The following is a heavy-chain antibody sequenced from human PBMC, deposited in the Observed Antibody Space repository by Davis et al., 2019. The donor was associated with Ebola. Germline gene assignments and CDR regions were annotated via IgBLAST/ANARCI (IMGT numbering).Heavy chain of an antibody. V-gene: IGHV3-30*18. CDR1: GLTFRSYG. CDR2: ISHDGSIE. CDR3: AKDGGDSGIRFDS. J-gene: IGHJ4*02. Sequence: GESLKISCAASGLTFRSYGMHWVRQAPGKGLQWVAGISHDGSIEDYADSVKGRFTISRDNAKNSLFLQMNNLRVEDTAVYYCAKDGGDSGIRFDSWGQGTLVTVSS. D-gene: IGHD3-10*01.